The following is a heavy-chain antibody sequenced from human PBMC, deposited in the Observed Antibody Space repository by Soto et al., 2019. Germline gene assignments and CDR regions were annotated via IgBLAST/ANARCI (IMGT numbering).Heavy chain of an antibody. CDR1: GYTFTSYD. CDR2: MSTSNGNT. V-gene: IGHV1-18*01. Sequence: QVQLVQSGAEVKKPGASVKVSCKASGYTFTSYDISWVRQAPGQGLEWMGWMSTSNGNTNYAQKLQGRVTMTTDTSTSTANMELRSLGPDYTAVYFCARDGDWVAPWGHGTLVTVS. J-gene: IGHJ5*02. CDR3: ARDGDWVAP.